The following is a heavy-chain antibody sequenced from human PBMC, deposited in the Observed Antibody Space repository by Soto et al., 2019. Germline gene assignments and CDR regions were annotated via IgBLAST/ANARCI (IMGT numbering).Heavy chain of an antibody. J-gene: IGHJ4*02. CDR1: GFTFSSYA. CDR3: AKNYFFDS. Sequence: GGSLRLSCAPSGFTFSSYAMRWARQAPGKGLEWVSSSGVSGGGAYYADSVKGRFTISRDNSRNALYLQMNSLRAEDTAVYYCAKNYFFDSWGQGTLVTVSS. CDR2: SGVSGGGA. V-gene: IGHV3-23*01.